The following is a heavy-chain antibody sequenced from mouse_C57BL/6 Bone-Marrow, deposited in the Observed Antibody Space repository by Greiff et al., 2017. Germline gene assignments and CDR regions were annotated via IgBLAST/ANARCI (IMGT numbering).Heavy chain of an antibody. Sequence: VKLMESGAELARPGASVKLSCKASGYTFTSYGISWVKKRTGQGLEWIGEIYPRSGNTYYNEKFKGKATLTADKSSSTAYMELRSLTSEDSAVYFCARSAGTGYYFDYWGQGTTLTVSS. CDR3: ARSAGTGYYFDY. CDR2: IYPRSGNT. D-gene: IGHD4-1*01. CDR1: GYTFTSYG. V-gene: IGHV1-81*01. J-gene: IGHJ2*01.